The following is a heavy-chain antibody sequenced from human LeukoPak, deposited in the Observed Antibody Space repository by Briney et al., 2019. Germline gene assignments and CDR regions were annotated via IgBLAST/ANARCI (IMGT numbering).Heavy chain of an antibody. Sequence: GASVKVSCKASGYTFTGYYMHWVRQAPGQGLEWMGWINPNSGGTNYAQKFQGRVTMTRDTSISTAYVELSRLRSDDTAVYYCARDVNFYASGNHHDYWGQGTLVTVSS. CDR3: ARDVNFYASGNHHDY. J-gene: IGHJ4*02. CDR2: INPNSGGT. CDR1: GYTFTGYY. V-gene: IGHV1-2*02. D-gene: IGHD3-10*01.